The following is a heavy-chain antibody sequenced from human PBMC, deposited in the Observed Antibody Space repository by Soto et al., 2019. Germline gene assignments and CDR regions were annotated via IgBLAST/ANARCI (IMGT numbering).Heavy chain of an antibody. V-gene: IGHV4-34*01. D-gene: IGHD3-10*01. CDR1: GGSFSGYY. CDR3: ARSRFGELLLRSNYGMDV. CDR2: INHSGST. J-gene: IGHJ6*02. Sequence: SETLSLTCAVYGGSFSGYYLSWIRQPPGKGLEWIGEINHSGSTNYNPSLKSRVTISVDTSKNQFSLKLSSVTAADTAVYYCARSRFGELLLRSNYGMDVWGQGTTVNVSS.